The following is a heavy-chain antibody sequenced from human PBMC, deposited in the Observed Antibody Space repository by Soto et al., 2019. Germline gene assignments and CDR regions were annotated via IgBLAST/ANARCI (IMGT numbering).Heavy chain of an antibody. CDR3: ASAPAQPKAFDI. Sequence: SVEVSFKASGGTFISYAISWVRQAPGQGLEWMGGIIPIFGTANYAQKFQGRVTITADESTSTAYMELSSLRSEDTAVYYCASAPAQPKAFDIWGQGTMVTVSS. CDR1: GGTFISYA. CDR2: IIPIFGTA. J-gene: IGHJ3*02. V-gene: IGHV1-69*13.